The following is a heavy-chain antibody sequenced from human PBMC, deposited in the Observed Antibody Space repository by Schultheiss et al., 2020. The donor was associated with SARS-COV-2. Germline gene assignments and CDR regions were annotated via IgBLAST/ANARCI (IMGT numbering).Heavy chain of an antibody. J-gene: IGHJ6*03. CDR2: ISWNSGSI. Sequence: GESLRLSCAASGFTFSNYAMQWVRQAPGKGLEWVSGISWNSGSIGYADSVKGRFTISRDNAKNSLYLQMNSLRAEDTAVYYCAREGGSPTGYYYMDVWGKGTTVTVSS. V-gene: IGHV3-9*01. CDR1: GFTFSNYA. D-gene: IGHD5-12*01. CDR3: AREGGSPTGYYYMDV.